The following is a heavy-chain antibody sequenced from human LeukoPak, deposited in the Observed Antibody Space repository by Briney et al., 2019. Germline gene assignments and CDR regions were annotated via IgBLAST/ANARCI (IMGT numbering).Heavy chain of an antibody. CDR1: GYIFTDYY. J-gene: IGHJ3*02. CDR3: VRDLRLAVSGTSGFDI. CDR2: MNPNSGVT. V-gene: IGHV1-2*02. D-gene: IGHD6-19*01. Sequence: ASVKVSCKASGYIFTDYYMHWVRQAPGQGLEWMGWMNPNSGVTNYAQKFQVRVTMTGDTSISTAYMELSRLRSDDTAVYYCVRDLRLAVSGTSGFDIWGQGTVVTVSS.